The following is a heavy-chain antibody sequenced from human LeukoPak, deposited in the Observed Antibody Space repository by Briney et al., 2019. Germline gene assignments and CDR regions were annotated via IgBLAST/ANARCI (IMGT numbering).Heavy chain of an antibody. CDR3: ASTQQWLASYY. CDR2: IYYSGST. D-gene: IGHD6-19*01. V-gene: IGHV4-59*08. CDR1: GSSISSHY. J-gene: IGHJ4*02. Sequence: PSETLSLTCTVSGSSISSHYWSWIRQPPGKGLEWIGYIYYSGSTNYNPSLKSRVTISVDTSKNQFSLKLTSVTAADSAIYYCASTQQWLASYYWGQGTLVTVSS.